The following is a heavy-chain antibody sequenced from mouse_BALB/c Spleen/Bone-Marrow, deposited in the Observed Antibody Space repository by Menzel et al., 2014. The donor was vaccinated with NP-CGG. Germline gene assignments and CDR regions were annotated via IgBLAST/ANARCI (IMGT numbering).Heavy chain of an antibody. CDR1: GYSFTGYF. Sequence: EVQLQQSGPELVKPGASVTISCKASGYSFTGYFMNWVMQSHGKSLEWIGRINPYNGDTFYNQKFKGKAKLTVDKSSSTAHMELRSLASDDSAVYYCARSGYYGSSYFDYWGQGTPLTVPS. J-gene: IGHJ2*01. CDR3: ARSGYYGSSYFDY. CDR2: INPYNGDT. V-gene: IGHV1-20*02. D-gene: IGHD1-1*01.